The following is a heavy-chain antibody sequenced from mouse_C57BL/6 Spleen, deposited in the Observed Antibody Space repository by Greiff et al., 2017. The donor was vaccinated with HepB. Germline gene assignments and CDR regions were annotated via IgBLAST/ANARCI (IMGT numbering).Heavy chain of an antibody. D-gene: IGHD2-1*01. CDR2: IYPGSGNT. J-gene: IGHJ2*01. CDR3: ARSLPTDYFDY. CDR1: GYTFTDYY. V-gene: IGHV1-76*01. Sequence: VKLVESGAELVRPGASVKLSCKASGYTFTDYYINWVKQRPGQGLEWIARIYPGSGNTYYNEKFKGKATLTAEKSSSTAYMQLSSLTSEDSAVYFCARSLPTDYFDYWGQGTTLTVSS.